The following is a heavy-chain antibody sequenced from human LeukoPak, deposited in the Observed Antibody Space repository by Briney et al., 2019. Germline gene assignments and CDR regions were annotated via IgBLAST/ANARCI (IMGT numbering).Heavy chain of an antibody. J-gene: IGHJ4*02. CDR2: MNPNSGNT. V-gene: IGHV1-8*02. CDR1: GYTFTSYG. D-gene: IGHD5-24*01. Sequence: ASVKVSCKASGYTFTSYGISWVRQATGQGLEWMGWMNPNSGNTGYAQKFQGRVTMTRNTSISTAYMELSSLRSEDTAVYYCARGQEMATQAYWGQGTPVTVSS. CDR3: ARGQEMATQAY.